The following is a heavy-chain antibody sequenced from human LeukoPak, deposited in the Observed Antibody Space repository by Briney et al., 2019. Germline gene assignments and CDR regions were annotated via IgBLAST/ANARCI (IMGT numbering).Heavy chain of an antibody. J-gene: IGHJ3*02. Sequence: SETPSLTCTVSGGSISSSSYYWGWIRQPPGKGLEWIGSIYYSGSTYYNPSLKSRVTISVDKSKNQFSLKLSSVTAADTAVYYCARDRESTMIVVGDAFDIWGQGTMVTVSS. CDR3: ARDRESTMIVVGDAFDI. V-gene: IGHV4-39*07. CDR2: IYYSGST. CDR1: GGSISSSSYY. D-gene: IGHD3-22*01.